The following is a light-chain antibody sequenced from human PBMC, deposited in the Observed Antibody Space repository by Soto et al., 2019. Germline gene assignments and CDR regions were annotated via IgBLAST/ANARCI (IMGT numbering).Light chain of an antibody. Sequence: QSALTQPASVSGSPGQTITISCTGTSSDVGGYNYVSWYQHNPGKAPKLLTYEVSNRPSGVSDRFSGSKSDNMASLTISGLQAEDEADYYCCAYAVTFYVFGTGTKVTVL. V-gene: IGLV2-14*01. CDR2: EVS. J-gene: IGLJ1*01. CDR3: CAYAVTFYV. CDR1: SSDVGGYNY.